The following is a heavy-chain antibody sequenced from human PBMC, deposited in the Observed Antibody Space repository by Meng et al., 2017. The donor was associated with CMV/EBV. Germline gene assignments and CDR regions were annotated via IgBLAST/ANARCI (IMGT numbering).Heavy chain of an antibody. D-gene: IGHD4-23*01. V-gene: IGHV3-21*01. CDR2: ISSSSSYI. Sequence: GESLKISCAASGFTFSSYSMNWVRQAPGKGLEWVSSISSSSSYIYYADSVKGRFTISRDNAKNSLYLQMNSLRAEDTAVYYCARHRGRHSGGGSYYFDHWGQGTLVTVSS. J-gene: IGHJ4*02. CDR1: GFTFSSYS. CDR3: ARHRGRHSGGGSYYFDH.